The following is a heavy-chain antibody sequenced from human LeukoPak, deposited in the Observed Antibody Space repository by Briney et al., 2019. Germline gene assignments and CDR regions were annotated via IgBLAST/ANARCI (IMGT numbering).Heavy chain of an antibody. CDR2: IIPIFGTA. J-gene: IGHJ4*02. CDR1: GDTFSSYA. V-gene: IGHV1-69*06. D-gene: IGHD6-13*01. Sequence: ASVKVSCKASGDTFSSYAISWVRQAPGLGLEWMGGIIPIFGTANYAQKFQGRVTITADKSTSTAYMELSSLRSEDTAVYYCARSRADIAAAGSKYFDYWGQGTLVTVSS. CDR3: ARSRADIAAAGSKYFDY.